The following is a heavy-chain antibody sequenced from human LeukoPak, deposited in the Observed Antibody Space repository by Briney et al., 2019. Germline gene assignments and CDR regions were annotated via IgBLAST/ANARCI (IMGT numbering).Heavy chain of an antibody. Sequence: SETLSLTCTVSGGSINTYYWTWIRQPPGKGLEWIRYSHYTGSTNYNPSLKSRVTISVDTSKNQFSLKLNSVTAADTALYYCARAPRGESDAASGFYGMDVWGQGTTVTVSS. CDR1: GGSINTYY. CDR3: ARAPRGESDAASGFYGMDV. J-gene: IGHJ6*02. D-gene: IGHD3-22*01. V-gene: IGHV4-59*01. CDR2: SHYTGST.